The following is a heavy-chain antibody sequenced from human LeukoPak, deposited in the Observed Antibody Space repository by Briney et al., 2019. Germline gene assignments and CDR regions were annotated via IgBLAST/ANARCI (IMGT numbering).Heavy chain of an antibody. V-gene: IGHV3-23*01. D-gene: IGHD2-2*01. CDR1: GITFSSYS. CDR2: ISFSGTTT. Sequence: GGSLRLSCAASGITFSSYSLSWVRQAPGKGLEWVSSISFSGTTTYYADSVKGRFTVSRDNSKNTLYLQMDGLRAEDTAVYYCARDPTELQLLSYYFDYWGQGTLVAVSS. CDR3: ARDPTELQLLSYYFDY. J-gene: IGHJ4*02.